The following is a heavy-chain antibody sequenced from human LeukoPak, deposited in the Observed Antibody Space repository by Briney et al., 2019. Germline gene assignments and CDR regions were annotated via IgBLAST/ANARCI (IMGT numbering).Heavy chain of an antibody. D-gene: IGHD3-3*01. CDR2: INSDGSIT. CDR3: ARGVAGYDFWSGSEY. Sequence: GGSLRLSCAASGFTFSSYWMHWVRQAPGKGLVWVSRINSDGSITTYADSVKGRFTISRDNAKNTLYLQMNSLRAEDTAVHYCARGVAGYDFWSGSEYWGQGTLVTVSS. CDR1: GFTFSSYW. J-gene: IGHJ4*02. V-gene: IGHV3-74*01.